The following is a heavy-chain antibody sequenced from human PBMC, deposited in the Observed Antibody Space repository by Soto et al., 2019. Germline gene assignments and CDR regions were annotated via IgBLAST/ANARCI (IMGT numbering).Heavy chain of an antibody. V-gene: IGHV3-35*01. Sequence: PGGSLRLSCAASGFTFSSYAMSWVRQAPGKGLEWVSGVSSNGSRTHYAASVKGRFIISRDNSRNTLYLQTNSLRAEDTAVYYCARKDNLYYDSSGARGPNYWGQGTLVTVSS. CDR3: ARKDNLYYDSSGARGPNY. D-gene: IGHD3-9*01. CDR2: VSSNGSRT. J-gene: IGHJ4*02. CDR1: GFTFSSYA.